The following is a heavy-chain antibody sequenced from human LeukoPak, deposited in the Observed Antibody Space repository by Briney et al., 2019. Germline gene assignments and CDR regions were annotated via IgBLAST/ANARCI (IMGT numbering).Heavy chain of an antibody. CDR3: ARVYCTNGVCEKLFDY. Sequence: ASVKVSCKASGYTFTSYYMHWVRQAPGQGLEWMGIINPSGGSTSYAQKFQGRVTMTRDTSTSTVYMELSSLRSEDTAVYYCARVYCTNGVCEKLFDYWGQGTLVTVSS. CDR1: GYTFTSYY. V-gene: IGHV1-46*01. D-gene: IGHD2-8*01. CDR2: INPSGGST. J-gene: IGHJ4*02.